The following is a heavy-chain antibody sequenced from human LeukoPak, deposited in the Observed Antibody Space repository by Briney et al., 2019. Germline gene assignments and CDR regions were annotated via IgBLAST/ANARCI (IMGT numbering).Heavy chain of an antibody. D-gene: IGHD5-12*01. J-gene: IGHJ4*02. Sequence: ASVKVSCKASGYTFTSYGISWVRQAPGQGLEWMGWISAYNGNTNYAQKLQGRVTKTTDTSTSTAYMGLRSLRSDDTAVYYCARDGEKWPEEKYWGQGTLVTVSS. V-gene: IGHV1-18*01. CDR1: GYTFTSYG. CDR2: ISAYNGNT. CDR3: ARDGEKWPEEKY.